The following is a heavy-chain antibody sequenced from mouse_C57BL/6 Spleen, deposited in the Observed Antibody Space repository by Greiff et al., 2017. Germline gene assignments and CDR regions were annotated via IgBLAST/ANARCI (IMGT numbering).Heavy chain of an antibody. D-gene: IGHD1-1*01. CDR1: GYTFTSYW. V-gene: IGHV1-69*01. CDR2: IDPSDSYT. CDR3: ARSVVATKGWFAY. J-gene: IGHJ3*01. Sequence: QVQLQQPGAELVMPGASVKLSCKASGYTFTSYWMHWVKQRPGQGLEWIGEIDPSDSYTNYNQKFKGKSTLTVDKSSSTAYMQLSSLTSEDSAVYYCARSVVATKGWFAYWGQGTLVTVSA.